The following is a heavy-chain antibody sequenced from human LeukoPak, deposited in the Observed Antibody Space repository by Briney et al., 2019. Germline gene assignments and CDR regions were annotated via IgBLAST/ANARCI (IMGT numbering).Heavy chain of an antibody. Sequence: GGSLRLSCAASGFTFSTYSMTWVRQAPGKGPEWVPYISSSSSSIYYADSVKGRYTISRDNAKNSLYLQMNSLRAEDTAVYYCATVGSTGWYYFDYWGQGTLVTVSS. V-gene: IGHV3-48*01. CDR1: GFTFSTYS. D-gene: IGHD6-19*01. J-gene: IGHJ4*02. CDR3: ATVGSTGWYYFDY. CDR2: ISSSSSSI.